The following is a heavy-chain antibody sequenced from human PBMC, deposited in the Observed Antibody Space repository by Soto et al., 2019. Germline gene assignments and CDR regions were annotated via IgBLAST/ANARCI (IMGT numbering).Heavy chain of an antibody. Sequence: SVKVSCKASGYTFTKYGISWVRQAPGQGLEWMGGIIPIFGTANYAQKFQGRVTITADESTSTAYMELSSLRSEDTAVYYCARDRGDTAMALDAFDIWGQGTMVTVSS. V-gene: IGHV1-69*13. CDR1: GYTFTKYG. CDR2: IIPIFGTA. J-gene: IGHJ3*02. D-gene: IGHD5-18*01. CDR3: ARDRGDTAMALDAFDI.